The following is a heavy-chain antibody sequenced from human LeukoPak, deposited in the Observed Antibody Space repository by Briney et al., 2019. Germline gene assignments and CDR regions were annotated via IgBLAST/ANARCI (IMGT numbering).Heavy chain of an antibody. CDR2: INHSGST. CDR3: ARGRRYGDYYDY. V-gene: IGHV4-34*01. D-gene: IGHD4-17*01. CDR1: GGSFSGYY. Sequence: SETLSLTCAVYGGSFSGYYWSWIRQPPGKGLEWIGEINHSGSTNYNPSLKSRVTISVDTSKNQFSLKLSSATAADTAVYYCARGRRYGDYYDYWGQGTLVTVSS. J-gene: IGHJ4*02.